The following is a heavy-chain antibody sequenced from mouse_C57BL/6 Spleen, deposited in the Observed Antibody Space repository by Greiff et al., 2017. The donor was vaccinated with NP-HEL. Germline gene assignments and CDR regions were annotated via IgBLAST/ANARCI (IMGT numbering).Heavy chain of an antibody. CDR3: ARTEEDRYPNYWYFDV. V-gene: IGHV1-26*01. D-gene: IGHD5-1-1*01. CDR2: INPNNGGT. CDR1: GYTFTDYY. Sequence: VQLQQSGPELVEPGASVKISCKASGYTFTDYYMNWVKQSHGKSLEWIGDINPNNGGTSYNQKFKGKATLTVAKSSSTAYMELRSLTSEDSAVYYCARTEEDRYPNYWYFDVWGTGTTVTVSS. J-gene: IGHJ1*03.